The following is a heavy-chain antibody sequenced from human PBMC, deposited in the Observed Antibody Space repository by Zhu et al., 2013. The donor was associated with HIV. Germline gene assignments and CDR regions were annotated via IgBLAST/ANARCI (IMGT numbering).Heavy chain of an antibody. CDR2: VNPYNGVR. CDR1: GYTFTSYG. Sequence: QVQLVQAGIEVKKPGASVKVSCKTSGYTFTSYGISWVRQAPGRGFEWMGWVNPYNGVRVPAQRLQDRLTLAADTSTNTVYMELKNLRPDDTAIYYCTRDRQRVTFDYWGQGTLVTVAS. CDR3: TRDRQRVTFDY. J-gene: IGHJ4*02. V-gene: IGHV1-18*01. D-gene: IGHD2-21*02.